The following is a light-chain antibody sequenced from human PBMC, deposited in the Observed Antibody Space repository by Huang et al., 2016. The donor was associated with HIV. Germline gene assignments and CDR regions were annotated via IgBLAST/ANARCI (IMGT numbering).Light chain of an antibody. CDR1: QSVSHY. Sequence: IVLTQSPASLSLSPGERATLSCRASQSVSHYLAWYQHKPGQPPRLLNYGASRRANDIPARCNGTGTGTDLTLTISSRETEDSAVYYCQESDTWPRLTLGGGTKVEIK. CDR3: QESDTWPRLT. J-gene: IGKJ4*01. V-gene: IGKV3-11*01. CDR2: GAS.